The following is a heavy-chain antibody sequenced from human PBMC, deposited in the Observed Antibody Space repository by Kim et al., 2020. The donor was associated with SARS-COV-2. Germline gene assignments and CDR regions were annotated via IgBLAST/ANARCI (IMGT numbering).Heavy chain of an antibody. D-gene: IGHD6-13*01. V-gene: IGHV1-69*01. J-gene: IGHJ4*02. Sequence: DYAQKFQGRLTVTADDSTTTVYMELSSLRSGDTAVYFCARGGFSSSWRLDYWGQGTLVTVSS. CDR3: ARGGFSSSWRLDY.